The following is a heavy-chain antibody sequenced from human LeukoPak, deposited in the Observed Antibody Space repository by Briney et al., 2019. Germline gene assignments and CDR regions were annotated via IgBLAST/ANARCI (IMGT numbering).Heavy chain of an antibody. Sequence: PGGSLRPSCAASGFTFDDYAMQWVRQAPGKGLEWVSGISWNSGSIGYADSVKGRFTISRDNAKNSLYLQMNSLRAEDTALYYCAKGVTKDSSSRYYYYYGMDVWGQGTTVTVSS. CDR2: ISWNSGSI. D-gene: IGHD6-6*01. CDR1: GFTFDDYA. V-gene: IGHV3-9*01. J-gene: IGHJ6*02. CDR3: AKGVTKDSSSRYYYYYGMDV.